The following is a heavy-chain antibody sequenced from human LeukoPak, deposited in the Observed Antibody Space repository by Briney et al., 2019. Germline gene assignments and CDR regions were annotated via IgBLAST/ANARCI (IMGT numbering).Heavy chain of an antibody. CDR3: ANHLACGSTSCPSFDY. J-gene: IGHJ4*02. Sequence: GGSLRLSCAASGFTFSDYSMNWVRQAPGKGLEWVSSVSDDSNYIYYADSVKGRFTISRDNAKNSLYLQMNSLRAEDTAVYYCANHLACGSTSCPSFDYWGQGTLVTVSS. CDR2: VSDDSNYI. CDR1: GFTFSDYS. V-gene: IGHV3-21*01. D-gene: IGHD2-2*01.